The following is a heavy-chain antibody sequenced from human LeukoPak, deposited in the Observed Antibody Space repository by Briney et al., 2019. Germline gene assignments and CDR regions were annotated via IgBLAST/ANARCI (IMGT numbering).Heavy chain of an antibody. J-gene: IGHJ4*02. D-gene: IGHD5-24*01. Sequence: SETLSLTCTVSGGSISSYYWSWIRQPPGKGLEWIGEINHSGSTNYNPSLKSRVTISVDTSKNQFSLKLSSVTAADTAVYYCARIRPRGGYNYWGQGTLVTVSS. CDR3: ARIRPRGGYNY. CDR1: GGSISSYY. V-gene: IGHV4-34*01. CDR2: INHSGST.